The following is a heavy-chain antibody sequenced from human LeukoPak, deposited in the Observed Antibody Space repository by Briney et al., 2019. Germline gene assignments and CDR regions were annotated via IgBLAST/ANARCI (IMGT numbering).Heavy chain of an antibody. CDR1: GFSFGNYS. D-gene: IGHD2-15*01. CDR2: ISSSSSTI. V-gene: IGHV3-48*02. J-gene: IGHJ4*02. CDR3: ARVDCSGGGCYSALNL. Sequence: PGGSLRLSCAASGFSFGNYSMNWVRQAPGTGLEWISYISSSSSTIYYADSVEGRFTISRDNAKNSLYLQMNSLRDGDTAIYYCARVDCSGGGCYSALNLWGQGTLVTVSS.